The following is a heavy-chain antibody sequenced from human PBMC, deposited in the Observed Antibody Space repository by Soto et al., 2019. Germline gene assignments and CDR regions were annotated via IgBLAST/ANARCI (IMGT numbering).Heavy chain of an antibody. Sequence: QVQLQQWGAGLLKPSETLSLTCAVYGGSFSGYYWSWIRQTPGKGLEWIGEINHSGSTNYNPSLKSRVTISVDTSKNQFSLKLSSVTAADTAVYYCARAQWLARDAFDIWGQGTMVTVSS. CDR3: ARAQWLARDAFDI. J-gene: IGHJ3*02. CDR2: INHSGST. CDR1: GGSFSGYY. D-gene: IGHD6-19*01. V-gene: IGHV4-34*01.